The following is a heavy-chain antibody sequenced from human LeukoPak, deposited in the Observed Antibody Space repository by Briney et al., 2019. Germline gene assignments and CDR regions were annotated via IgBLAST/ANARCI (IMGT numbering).Heavy chain of an antibody. CDR2: INHSGST. CDR3: ARGRTLLRFLEWLLSDAFDI. Sequence: PSETLSLTCAVYGGSFSGYYWSWIRQPPRKGLEWIGEINHSGSTNYNPSLKSRVTISVDTSKNQFSLKLSSVTAADTAVYYCARGRTLLRFLEWLLSDAFDIWGQGTMVTVSS. V-gene: IGHV4-34*01. J-gene: IGHJ3*02. CDR1: GGSFSGYY. D-gene: IGHD3-3*01.